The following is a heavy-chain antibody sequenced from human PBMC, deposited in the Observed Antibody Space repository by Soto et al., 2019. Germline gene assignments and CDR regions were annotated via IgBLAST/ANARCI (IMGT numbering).Heavy chain of an antibody. V-gene: IGHV3-33*01. CDR2: ILNDASGH. D-gene: IGHD4-17*01. CDR3: ARDDDYPDHGFDY. CDR1: GFTFSRHG. Sequence: QVQLVESGGGVVQPGTSLRLSCAASGFTFSRHGMHWVRQTPGKGLEWLAVILNDASGHWYADSVKGRFTISRDNFENPLYLQMNGLRLEDTAMYYCARDDDYPDHGFDYWGQGTLVTVSS. J-gene: IGHJ4*02.